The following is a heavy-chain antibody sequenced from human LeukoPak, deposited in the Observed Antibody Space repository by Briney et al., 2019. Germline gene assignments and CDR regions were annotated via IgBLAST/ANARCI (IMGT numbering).Heavy chain of an antibody. Sequence: GGSLRLSCAASGFTFSSYWMSWVRQAPGKGLEWVANIKQGGSEKYYVDSVKGRFTISRDNAKNSLYLQMNSLRAEDTAVYYCARPHKPDYGGNSWDYWGQGTLVTVSS. CDR2: IKQGGSEK. CDR1: GFTFSSYW. J-gene: IGHJ4*02. CDR3: ARPHKPDYGGNSWDY. D-gene: IGHD4-23*01. V-gene: IGHV3-7*01.